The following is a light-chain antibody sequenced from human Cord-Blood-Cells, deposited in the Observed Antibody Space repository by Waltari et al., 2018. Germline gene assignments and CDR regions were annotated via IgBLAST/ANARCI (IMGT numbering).Light chain of an antibody. CDR1: QSVSSY. CDR3: QQRSNWPPYT. J-gene: IGKJ2*01. Sequence: EIVLTQSPATLSLSPGERATLSCRASQSVSSYFAWYQQKPGQAPRLLSYDASNRATGIPARFSGSGSGTDFTLTISSLEPEDFAVYYCQQRSNWPPYTFGQGTKLEIK. V-gene: IGKV3-11*01. CDR2: DAS.